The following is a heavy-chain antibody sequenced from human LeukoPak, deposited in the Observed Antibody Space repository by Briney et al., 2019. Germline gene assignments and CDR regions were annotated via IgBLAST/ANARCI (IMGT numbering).Heavy chain of an antibody. Sequence: SETLSLTCTVSGGSISSGDYYWRWIRQPPGKGLEWIGYFYYSGSTYYNPSLKSRVTISVDTSKNQFSLKLSSVTAADTAVYYCATSRGGPFSTIRAFDIWGQGTMVTVSS. CDR1: GGSISSGDYY. V-gene: IGHV4-30-4*01. D-gene: IGHD3-3*01. J-gene: IGHJ3*02. CDR2: FYYSGST. CDR3: ATSRGGPFSTIRAFDI.